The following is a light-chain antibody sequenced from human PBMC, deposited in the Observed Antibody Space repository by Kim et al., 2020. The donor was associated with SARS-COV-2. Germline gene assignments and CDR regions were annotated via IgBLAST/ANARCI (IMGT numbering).Light chain of an antibody. J-gene: IGLJ2*01. CDR3: SSYAGSNNLV. CDR1: SSGVGGYNY. CDR2: EVS. Sequence: GQSSHHSWTGTSSGVGGYNYVSWYQQHPGKAPKLMIYEVSKRPSGVPDRFSGSKSGNTASLTVSGLQAEDEADYYCSSYAGSNNLVFGGGTQLTVL. V-gene: IGLV2-8*01.